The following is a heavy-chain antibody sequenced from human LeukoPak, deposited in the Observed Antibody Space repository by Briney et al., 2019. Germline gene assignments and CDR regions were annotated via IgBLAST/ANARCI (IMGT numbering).Heavy chain of an antibody. CDR1: GGTFSSYA. CDR3: ARDFYDSSGYYSLYFDY. Sequence: GSSVKVSCKASGGTFSSYAISWVRQAPGQGLEWMGGIIPIFGTANYAQKFQGRITITADESTSTAYMELSSLRSEDTAVYYCARDFYDSSGYYSLYFDYWGQGTLVTVSS. J-gene: IGHJ4*02. D-gene: IGHD3-22*01. V-gene: IGHV1-69*01. CDR2: IIPIFGTA.